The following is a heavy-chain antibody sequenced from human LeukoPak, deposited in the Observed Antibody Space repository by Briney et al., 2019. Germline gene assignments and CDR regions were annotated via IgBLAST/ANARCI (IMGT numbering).Heavy chain of an antibody. D-gene: IGHD6-13*01. J-gene: IGHJ5*02. Sequence: ASVKVSCKVSGYTLTELSMHWVRQAPGKGVEWMGGFYPEDGETIYAQKFQGRVTTTEDTSTETAYMELSSLRSEDTAVYYCATDLSIAAAGTRWFDPWGQGTLVTVSS. CDR3: ATDLSIAAAGTRWFDP. CDR1: GYTLTELS. CDR2: FYPEDGET. V-gene: IGHV1-24*01.